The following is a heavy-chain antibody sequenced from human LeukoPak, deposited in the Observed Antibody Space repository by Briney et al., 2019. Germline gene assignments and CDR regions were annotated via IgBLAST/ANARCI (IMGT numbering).Heavy chain of an antibody. CDR3: AKDKGDFWSGHHY. Sequence: GGSLRLSCAASGFTFSNYAMSWVRQAPGKGLEWVSSITGSGGSTYYADSVRGRFTISRDNSKNTLYLQMSSLRAEDTAVYYCAKDKGDFWSGHHYWGQGTLVTVSP. J-gene: IGHJ4*02. D-gene: IGHD3-3*01. CDR1: GFTFSNYA. CDR2: ITGSGGST. V-gene: IGHV3-23*01.